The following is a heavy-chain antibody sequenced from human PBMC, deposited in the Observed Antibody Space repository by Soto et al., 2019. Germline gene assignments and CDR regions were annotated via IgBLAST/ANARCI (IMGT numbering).Heavy chain of an antibody. CDR2: INSDGSST. J-gene: IGHJ4*02. Sequence: GGSLRLSCVASEFTLSNYWMRWVRQAPGKGLVWVSLINSDGSSTTYAESVKGRFTVSRDNAKNTLYLQMNSLRAEDTAVYYCAKGSYDFWSGYYHYWGQGTLVTVSS. CDR1: EFTLSNYW. D-gene: IGHD3-3*01. V-gene: IGHV3-74*03. CDR3: AKGSYDFWSGYYHY.